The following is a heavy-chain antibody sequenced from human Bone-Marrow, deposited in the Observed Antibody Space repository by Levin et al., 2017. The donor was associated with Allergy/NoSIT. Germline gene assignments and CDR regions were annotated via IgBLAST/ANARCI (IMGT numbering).Heavy chain of an antibody. CDR1: GFTFNSYA. D-gene: IGHD6-19*01. CDR2: ISYDGSNK. V-gene: IGHV3-30-3*01. Sequence: GGSLRLSCAASGFTFNSYAFYWVRQAPGKGLEWVSVISYDGSNKFYADSVKGRFSISRDSSKNTLYLQMNSVRAEDTAVYYWARVRGGGWYHVDYWGQGTLVTVSS. CDR3: ARVRGGGWYHVDY. J-gene: IGHJ4*02.